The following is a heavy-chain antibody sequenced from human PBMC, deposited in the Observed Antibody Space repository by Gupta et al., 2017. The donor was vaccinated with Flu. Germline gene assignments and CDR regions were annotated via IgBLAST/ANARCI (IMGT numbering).Heavy chain of an antibody. J-gene: IGHJ4*02. D-gene: IGHD3-9*01. CDR3: ARDKPVDWMPFDY. V-gene: IGHV3-33*01. Sequence: RQAPGKGPEWVAVIWYDEKRIHYDESVWGRFTISRYTSKNILFLEMNSRRVEDTAVYYCARDKPVDWMPFDYWGQGTLVAVSS. CDR2: IWYDEKRI.